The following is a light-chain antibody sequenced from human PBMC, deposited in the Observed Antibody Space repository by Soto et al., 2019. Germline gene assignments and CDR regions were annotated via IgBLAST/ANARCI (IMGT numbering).Light chain of an antibody. V-gene: IGKV3-11*01. J-gene: IGKJ4*01. CDR1: QSVSSY. Sequence: EIVLTQSPATLSLSPGERATLSCKASQSVSSYLAWYQQKPGQAPRLLIYDASNRATGIPARFSGSGSGTDFSFLFSRLEPEDFAVYYCQQRSNWSFGGGTKLDIK. CDR2: DAS. CDR3: QQRSNWS.